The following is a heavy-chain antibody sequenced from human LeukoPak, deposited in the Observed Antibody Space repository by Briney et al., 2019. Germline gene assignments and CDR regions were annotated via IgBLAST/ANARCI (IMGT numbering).Heavy chain of an antibody. Sequence: SETLSLTCTVSGGSISSYYWSWIRQPPGKGLEWIGYIYYSGSTNYNPSLKSRVTISVDTSKNRFSLKLSSVTAADTAVYYCARGRTYYYDSSGYYDYWGQGTLVTVSS. CDR3: ARGRTYYYDSSGYYDY. J-gene: IGHJ4*02. V-gene: IGHV4-59*01. CDR1: GGSISSYY. D-gene: IGHD3-22*01. CDR2: IYYSGST.